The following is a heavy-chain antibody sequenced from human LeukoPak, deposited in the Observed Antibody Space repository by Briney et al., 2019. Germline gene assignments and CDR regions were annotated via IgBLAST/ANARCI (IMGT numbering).Heavy chain of an antibody. D-gene: IGHD2-21*01. CDR1: GYTLTELS. Sequence: ASVKVSCKVSGYTLTELSMHWARQAPGRGLECMGGFDPEDGETIYAQKFQGRVTMTEDTSTDTAYMELSSLRSEDTAVYYCATRDLLWGNWFDPWGQGTLVTVSS. J-gene: IGHJ5*02. V-gene: IGHV1-24*01. CDR3: ATRDLLWGNWFDP. CDR2: FDPEDGET.